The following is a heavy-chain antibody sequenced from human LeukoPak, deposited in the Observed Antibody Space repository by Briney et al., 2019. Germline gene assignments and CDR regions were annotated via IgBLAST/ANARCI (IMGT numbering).Heavy chain of an antibody. J-gene: IGHJ4*02. CDR2: IRYDGSNK. V-gene: IGHV3-30*02. Sequence: PGGSLRLSCAASGFTFSSYAMHWVRQAPGKGLEWVTFIRYDGSNKYYADSVKGRFTISRDNSKNTLYLQMNSLRAEDTAVYYCAKAYYDSSGYYYVYDYWGQGTLVTVSS. D-gene: IGHD3-22*01. CDR3: AKAYYDSSGYYYVYDY. CDR1: GFTFSSYA.